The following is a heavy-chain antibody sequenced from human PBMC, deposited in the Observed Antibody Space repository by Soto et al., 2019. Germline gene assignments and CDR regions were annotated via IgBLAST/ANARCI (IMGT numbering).Heavy chain of an antibody. V-gene: IGHV6-1*01. CDR3: AREMVRGVGSDY. CDR2: TYYRSKWYN. J-gene: IGHJ4*02. CDR1: GDSASTNIAT. D-gene: IGHD3-10*01. Sequence: PSQTLSLTCAISGDSASTNIATWDWIRQSPSRGLEWLGRTYYRSKWYNDYAVSVKGRITINPDTSNNQLSLQLNSVTPDDTAVFYCAREMVRGVGSDYWGEGTLVTVCS.